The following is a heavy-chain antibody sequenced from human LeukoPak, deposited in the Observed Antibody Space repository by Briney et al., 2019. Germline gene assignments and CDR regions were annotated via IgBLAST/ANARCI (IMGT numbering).Heavy chain of an antibody. CDR2: ISSSSSTI. Sequence: GGSLRLSCAASGFTFSSYSVNWVRQAPGKGLEWVSYISSSSSTIYYADSVKGRFTISRDNAKNSLYLQMNSLRAEDTAVYYCARESGYSCTYPWGQGTLVAVSS. J-gene: IGHJ5*02. D-gene: IGHD5-18*01. CDR1: GFTFSSYS. CDR3: ARESGYSCTYP. V-gene: IGHV3-48*04.